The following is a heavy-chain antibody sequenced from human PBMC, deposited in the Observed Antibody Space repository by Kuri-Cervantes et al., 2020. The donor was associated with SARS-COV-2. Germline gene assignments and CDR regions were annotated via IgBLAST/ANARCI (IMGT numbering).Heavy chain of an antibody. D-gene: IGHD2-2*01. CDR1: DGSISNYY. J-gene: IGHJ6*02. Sequence: SETLSLTCTVSDGSISNYYWGWIRQPPGKGLEWIGYIYHSGSTNYNPSLNSRVTISIDTSKNQFALRLSTVTAADTAVYYCARSAAAFYGMDVWGQGTTVTVSS. CDR2: IYHSGST. CDR3: ARSAAAFYGMDV. V-gene: IGHV4-59*01.